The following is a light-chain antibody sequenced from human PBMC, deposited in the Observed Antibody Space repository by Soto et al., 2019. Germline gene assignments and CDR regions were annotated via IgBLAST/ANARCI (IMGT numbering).Light chain of an antibody. CDR2: LNSDGSH. CDR1: SAHSNYA. Sequence: QSVLTQSPSASASLGASVKLTCTLSSAHSNYAIAWHQQQSEKGPRYLMKLNSDGSHSKRDGIPDRFSGSSSGAERYLTISSLQYEDEADYYCQTWGSGIVVFGGGTKLTVL. J-gene: IGLJ2*01. V-gene: IGLV4-69*01. CDR3: QTWGSGIVV.